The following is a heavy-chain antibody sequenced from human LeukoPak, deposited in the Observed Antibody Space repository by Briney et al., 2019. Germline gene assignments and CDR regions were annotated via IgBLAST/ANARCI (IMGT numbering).Heavy chain of an antibody. V-gene: IGHV3-64D*06. D-gene: IGHD3-16*01. J-gene: IGHJ4*02. CDR3: VKDFGRVRGTPDS. Sequence: PRGSLRLSCSASGFVFSIYTMCWVRQTPGKGPEYVSTISGSGNGFSIYYADSVKGRFTISRDDSKSILYLQMNGLRSEDTAVYYCVKDFGRVRGTPDSWGQGTLVTVSS. CDR1: GFVFSIYT. CDR2: ISGSGNGFSI.